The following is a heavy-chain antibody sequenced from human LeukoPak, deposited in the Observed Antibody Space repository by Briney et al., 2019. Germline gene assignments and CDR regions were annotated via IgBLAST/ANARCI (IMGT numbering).Heavy chain of an antibody. D-gene: IGHD2-2*01. J-gene: IGHJ4*02. CDR1: GFTFSSYA. CDR2: ISGSGGST. Sequence: GGSLRLSCAASGFTFSSYAMSWVRQAPGKGLEWVSAISGSGGSTYYADSVKGRFTISRDNSKNTLYLQMNSLRAEDTAVYYCAKAPYCSSTSCSQYYFDYWGQGTLVTVSS. V-gene: IGHV3-23*01. CDR3: AKAPYCSSTSCSQYYFDY.